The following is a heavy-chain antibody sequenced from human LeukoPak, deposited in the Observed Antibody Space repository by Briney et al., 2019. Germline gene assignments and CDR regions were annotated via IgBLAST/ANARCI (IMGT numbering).Heavy chain of an antibody. CDR2: IKQDGSEK. CDR1: GFTLSSYW. CDR3: ARGTIAAAGYYYFDY. D-gene: IGHD6-13*01. Sequence: GGSLRLSCAASGFTLSSYWMSWVRQAPGKGLEWVANIKQDGSEKYYVDSVKGRFTISRDNAKDSLYLQMNSLRAEDTAVYYCARGTIAAAGYYYFDYWGQGTQVTVSS. V-gene: IGHV3-7*04. J-gene: IGHJ4*02.